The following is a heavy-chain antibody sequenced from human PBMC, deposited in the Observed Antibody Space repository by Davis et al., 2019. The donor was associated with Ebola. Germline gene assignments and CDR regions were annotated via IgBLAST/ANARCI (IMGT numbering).Heavy chain of an antibody. V-gene: IGHV4-59*01. CDR1: GGSISGYY. Sequence: PSETLSLTCTVSGGSISGYYWSWIRQPPGKGLEWIGYIYYTGSTNYNPSLKSRVTISVDTSKNQFSLKLSSVTAADTAVYYCARADYGSLVDFDYWGQGTLVTVPS. CDR2: IYYTGST. J-gene: IGHJ4*02. D-gene: IGHD4-17*01. CDR3: ARADYGSLVDFDY.